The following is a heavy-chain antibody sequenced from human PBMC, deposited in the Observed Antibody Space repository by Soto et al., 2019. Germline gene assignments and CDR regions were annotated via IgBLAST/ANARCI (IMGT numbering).Heavy chain of an antibody. J-gene: IGHJ6*02. D-gene: IGHD3-3*01. V-gene: IGHV1-69*13. Sequence: SVKVSCKASGGTFRSYGITWVRQAPGQGLEWMGGIIPIFGTTNYAQKFQGRVTLTAHESTSTAYMELTSLRSEDTAVYYCAQQRVAGSTRSYYYYGMDVWGQGTTVTVSS. CDR2: IIPIFGTT. CDR3: AQQRVAGSTRSYYYYGMDV. CDR1: GGTFRSYG.